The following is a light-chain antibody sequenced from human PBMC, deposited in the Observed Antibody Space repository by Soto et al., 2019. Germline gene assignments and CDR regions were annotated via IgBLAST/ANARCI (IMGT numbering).Light chain of an antibody. CDR2: EVS. J-gene: IGLJ1*01. Sequence: QSVLTQPASVSGSPGQSITISCAGTSSDVGGYKYVSWYQQNPGKAPKLIIYEVSSRPSGVSNRFSGSKSGNTASLTISGLQAEDEADYYCSSFTSARTLYVFGSGTQLTVL. CDR3: SSFTSARTLYV. V-gene: IGLV2-14*01. CDR1: SSDVGGYKY.